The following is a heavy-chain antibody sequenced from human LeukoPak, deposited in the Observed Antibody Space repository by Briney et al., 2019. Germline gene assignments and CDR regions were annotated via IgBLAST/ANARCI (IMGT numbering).Heavy chain of an antibody. Sequence: PGGSLRLSCAASGFTFSNYAMSWVRQAPGKGLEWVSSISGSGSGGSTYCADSVKGRFTISRDNSKNTLYLQMNSLRAEDTAVYYCAKSGYNRFDYWGQGTLVTVSS. J-gene: IGHJ4*02. CDR1: GFTFSNYA. V-gene: IGHV3-23*01. D-gene: IGHD5-24*01. CDR3: AKSGYNRFDY. CDR2: ISGSGSGGST.